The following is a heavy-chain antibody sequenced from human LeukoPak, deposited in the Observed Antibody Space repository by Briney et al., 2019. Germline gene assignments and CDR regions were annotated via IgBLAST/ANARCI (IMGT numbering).Heavy chain of an antibody. CDR2: IYNSGSI. J-gene: IGHJ3*02. D-gene: IGHD3-22*01. CDR3: ARNLTMIPAKGAFDI. Sequence: AETLSLTCTVSGGSISSSTYYRGWIRQPPVKGLEWIASIYNSGSISYNPSLKSRVTISLDTSMKQFSLKLSSVTAADTALYYCARNLTMIPAKGAFDIWGQGIMVTVSS. CDR1: GGSISSSTYY. V-gene: IGHV4-39*07.